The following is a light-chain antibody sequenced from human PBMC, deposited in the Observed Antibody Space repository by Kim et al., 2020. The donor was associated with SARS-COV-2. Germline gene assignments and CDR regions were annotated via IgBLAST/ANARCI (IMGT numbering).Light chain of an antibody. J-gene: IGLJ3*02. Sequence: GKRVTIPCSGSISNIGSHAANWYQHLPGAAPKLLIYRDNQRPSGVPERFSGSKSGPSASLAISGLQSEDEADYYCAGWDDSLDGWVFGGGTQLTVL. V-gene: IGLV1-44*01. CDR3: AGWDDSLDGWV. CDR1: ISNIGSHA. CDR2: RDN.